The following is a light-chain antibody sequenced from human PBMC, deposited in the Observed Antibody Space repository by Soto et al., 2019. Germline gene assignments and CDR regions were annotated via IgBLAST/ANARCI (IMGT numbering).Light chain of an antibody. Sequence: DIQMTQSQDSLSASVGDRVTIACRPSQSITNHLNWYQQKSGRAPRLLIFGASNLQTGVPPRFSGRGFGTNFTLTISSLQPEDFASYYCQQSYTTPPTFGPGTKVDIK. V-gene: IGKV1-39*01. CDR2: GAS. CDR3: QQSYTTPPT. CDR1: QSITNH. J-gene: IGKJ3*01.